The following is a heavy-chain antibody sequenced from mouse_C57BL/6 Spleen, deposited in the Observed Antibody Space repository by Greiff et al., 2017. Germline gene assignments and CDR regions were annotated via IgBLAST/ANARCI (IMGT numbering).Heavy chain of an antibody. CDR1: GYTFTDYE. J-gene: IGHJ4*01. CDR2: IDPETGGT. Sequence: VQLQESGAELVRPGASVTLSCKASGYTFTDYEMHWVKQTPVHGLEWIGAIDPETGGTAYNQKFKGKAILTADKSSSTAYMELRSLTSEDSAVYYGTRKEHHYYARDYWGQGTSVTVAS. V-gene: IGHV1-15*01. CDR3: TRKEHHYYARDY.